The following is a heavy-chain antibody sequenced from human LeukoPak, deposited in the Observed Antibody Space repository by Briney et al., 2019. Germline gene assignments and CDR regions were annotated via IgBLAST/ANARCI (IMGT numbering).Heavy chain of an antibody. CDR1: GFTFSSYW. CDR2: INWNGGST. V-gene: IGHV3-20*04. J-gene: IGHJ5*02. D-gene: IGHD6-13*01. Sequence: PGGSLRLSCATSGFTFSSYWMSWVRQAPGKGLEWVSGINWNGGSTGYADSVKGRFTISRDNAKNSLYLQMNSLRAEDTALYYCARDGVPRAAFWFDPWGQGTLVTVSS. CDR3: ARDGVPRAAFWFDP.